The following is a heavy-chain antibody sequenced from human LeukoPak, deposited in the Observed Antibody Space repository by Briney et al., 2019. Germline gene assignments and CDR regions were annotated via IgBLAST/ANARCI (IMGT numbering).Heavy chain of an antibody. CDR1: GGSISSYY. CDR2: INHSGST. CDR3: ARLVAVGAY. D-gene: IGHD6-19*01. J-gene: IGHJ4*02. V-gene: IGHV4-34*01. Sequence: SETLSLTCTVSGGSISSYYWSWIRQPPGKGLEWIGEINHSGSTNYNPSLKSRVTISVDTSKNQFSLKLSSVTAADTAVYYCARLVAVGAYWGQGTLVTVSS.